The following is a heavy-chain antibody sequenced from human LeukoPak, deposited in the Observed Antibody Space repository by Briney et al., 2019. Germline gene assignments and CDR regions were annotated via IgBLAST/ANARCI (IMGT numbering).Heavy chain of an antibody. J-gene: IGHJ3*02. CDR3: ARGSGRQLNAFDI. V-gene: IGHV4-34*01. D-gene: IGHD6-13*01. Sequence: SETLSLTCAVYGGSFSGYYWSWIRQPPGKGLEWIGEINHSGSTNYNPSLKSRVTISVDTSKNQFSLKLSSVTAADTAVYYCARGSGRQLNAFDIWGQGTMVTVSS. CDR2: INHSGST. CDR1: GGSFSGYY.